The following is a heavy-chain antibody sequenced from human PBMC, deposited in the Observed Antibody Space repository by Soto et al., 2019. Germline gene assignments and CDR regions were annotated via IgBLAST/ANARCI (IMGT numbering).Heavy chain of an antibody. Sequence: PGESLKISCKGSGYSFNYYWIGWVRQMPGRGLEWMGVIYPGDSDTTYSPSFQGQVTLSVDKSINTAYLQWGSLKASDTAMYYCARQGRFCSGDTCQAQQYFEHWGQGTLVTGS. CDR1: GYSFNYYW. D-gene: IGHD2-15*01. CDR3: ARQGRFCSGDTCQAQQYFEH. V-gene: IGHV5-51*01. CDR2: IYPGDSDT. J-gene: IGHJ1*01.